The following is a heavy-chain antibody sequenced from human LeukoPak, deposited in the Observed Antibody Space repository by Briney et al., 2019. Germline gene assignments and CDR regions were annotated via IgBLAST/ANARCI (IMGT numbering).Heavy chain of an antibody. CDR2: INSDGSST. Sequence: PGGSLRLSCAASGFTFTTYSMTWVRQAPGKGLVWVSRINSDGSSTSYADSVKGRFTISRDNAKNTLYLQMNSLRAEDTAVYYCARPRIAAAGTFDYWGQGTLVTVSS. D-gene: IGHD6-13*01. J-gene: IGHJ4*02. V-gene: IGHV3-74*01. CDR3: ARPRIAAAGTFDY. CDR1: GFTFTTYS.